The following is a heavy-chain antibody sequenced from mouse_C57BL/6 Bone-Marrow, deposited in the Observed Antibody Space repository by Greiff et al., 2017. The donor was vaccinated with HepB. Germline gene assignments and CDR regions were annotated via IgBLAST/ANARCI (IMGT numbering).Heavy chain of an antibody. CDR3: TTPTIVPRAY. Sequence: QLKQSGAELVRPGASVKLSCTASGFNIKDDYMHWVKQRPEQGLEWIGWIDPENGDTEYASKFQGKATITADTSSNTAYLQLSSLTSEDTAVYYCTTPTIVPRAYWGQGTLVTVSA. J-gene: IGHJ3*01. D-gene: IGHD2-5*01. V-gene: IGHV14-4*01. CDR2: IDPENGDT. CDR1: GFNIKDDY.